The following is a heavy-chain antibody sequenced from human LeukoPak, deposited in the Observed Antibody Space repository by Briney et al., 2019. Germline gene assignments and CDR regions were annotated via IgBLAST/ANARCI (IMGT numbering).Heavy chain of an antibody. CDR2: IKQNVSEK. CDR3: ARDGGKDDVLTGYRPLDY. J-gene: IGHJ4*02. Sequence: GGSLRLSCAASGFTFSSYWMSWVRPAPGKGLGWVANIKQNVSEKYSVHCVKGRLPIPRDNAKNTLYLKRNSLRAEDTAVYYCARDGGKDDVLTGYRPLDYWGQGTLVSVSS. D-gene: IGHD3-9*01. V-gene: IGHV3-7*01. CDR1: GFTFSSYW.